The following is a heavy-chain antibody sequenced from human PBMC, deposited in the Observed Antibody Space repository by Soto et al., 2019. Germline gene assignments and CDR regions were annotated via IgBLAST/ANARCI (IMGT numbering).Heavy chain of an antibody. CDR1: GGTFRSYA. D-gene: IGHD6-19*01. CDR2: IIPIFGTA. V-gene: IGHV1-69*13. CDR3: ARMVAVAGTSVNYYYGMDV. Sequence: SVKVSCKASGGTFRSYAISWVREALGQGVEWMGGIIPIFGTANYAQKFQGRVTITADESTSTAYMELSSLRSEDTAVYYCARMVAVAGTSVNYYYGMDVRGQGTTVTVSS. J-gene: IGHJ6*02.